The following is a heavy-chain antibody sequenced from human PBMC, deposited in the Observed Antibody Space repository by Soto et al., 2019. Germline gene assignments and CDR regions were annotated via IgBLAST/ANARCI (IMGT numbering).Heavy chain of an antibody. V-gene: IGHV1-69*01. J-gene: IGHJ5*02. CDR2: IIPIFGTA. CDR1: GGTFSSYA. Sequence: QVQLVQSGAEVKKPGSSVKVSCKASGGTFSSYAISWVRQAPGQGLEWMGGIIPIFGTANYAQKFQGRVTSTADESTSTAYMELISLRAEDTAVYYCARVSPYYDFANWFDPWGQGTLVTVSS. CDR3: ARVSPYYDFANWFDP. D-gene: IGHD3-3*01.